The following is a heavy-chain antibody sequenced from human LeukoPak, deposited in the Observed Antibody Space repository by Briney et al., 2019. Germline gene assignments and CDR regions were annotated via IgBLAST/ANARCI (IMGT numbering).Heavy chain of an antibody. V-gene: IGHV5-51*01. CDR3: ARADCNSTSCYTEGDAFDI. D-gene: IGHD2-2*02. Sequence: GESLKISCKGSGYSFTSYWIVWVGQMPGKGLEWVGVIYPGDSDTRYSPSFPGQGTISADKSINTAYLQWSSLKASDTAMYYCARADCNSTSCYTEGDAFDIWGQGTMVTVSS. CDR2: IYPGDSDT. CDR1: GYSFTSYW. J-gene: IGHJ3*02.